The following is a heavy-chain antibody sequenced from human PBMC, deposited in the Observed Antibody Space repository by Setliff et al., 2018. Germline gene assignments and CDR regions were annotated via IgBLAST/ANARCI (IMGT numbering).Heavy chain of an antibody. CDR3: ARDTYIGDFWSGYYIQGQFDP. CDR1: GYTFTSYA. V-gene: IGHV1-3*01. J-gene: IGHJ5*02. CDR2: INAGNGNT. D-gene: IGHD3-3*01. Sequence: GASVKVSCKASGYTFTSYAMHWVRQAPGQRLEWMGWINAGNGNTKYSQKFQDRVTITRDTSANTAYMELSSLRSEDTAVYYCARDTYIGDFWSGYYIQGQFDPWGQGTLVTVSS.